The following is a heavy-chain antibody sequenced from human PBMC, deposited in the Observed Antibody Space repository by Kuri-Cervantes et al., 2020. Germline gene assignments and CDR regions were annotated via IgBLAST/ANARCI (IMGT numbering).Heavy chain of an antibody. CDR1: GFTFNSYW. J-gene: IGHJ4*02. Sequence: LSLTCAASGFTFNSYWMSWVRQAPGKGLEWVANIEQYGSEKYYMDSVKGRFTISRDNAKNSLYLQMNSLRAEDTALYYCAIMFPTAFCGGDCYFDFWGQGTLVTVSS. CDR2: IEQYGSEK. CDR3: AIMFPTAFCGGDCYFDF. V-gene: IGHV3-7*01. D-gene: IGHD2-21*02.